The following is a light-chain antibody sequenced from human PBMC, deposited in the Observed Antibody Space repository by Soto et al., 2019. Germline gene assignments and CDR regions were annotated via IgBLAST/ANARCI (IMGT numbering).Light chain of an antibody. V-gene: IGKV3-11*01. CDR3: QQRYNSLT. Sequence: EIVLTQSPGTLSLSPGERATLSCRASQSVSRYLAWYQQKPVQAPRLLIYDASHRATGIPARFSGSGAGTDFTITISSLEPEDFAVYYCQQRYNSLTFGSGTKVEI. J-gene: IGKJ4*01. CDR2: DAS. CDR1: QSVSRY.